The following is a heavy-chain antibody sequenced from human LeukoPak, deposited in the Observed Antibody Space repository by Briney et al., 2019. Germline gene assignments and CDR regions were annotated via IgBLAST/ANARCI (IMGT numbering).Heavy chain of an antibody. CDR3: ASPQTVGSSSHLGY. Sequence: SETLSLTCTVSGVSISSYYWIWIRQPPGKGLEWIGDIHYSGRANYNPSLKSRVTTSLDTSKNQISLKLSSVTAADTAVCCCASPQTVGSSSHLGYWGQGTLVTVSS. D-gene: IGHD2-2*01. V-gene: IGHV4-59*01. CDR2: IHYSGRA. J-gene: IGHJ4*02. CDR1: GVSISSYY.